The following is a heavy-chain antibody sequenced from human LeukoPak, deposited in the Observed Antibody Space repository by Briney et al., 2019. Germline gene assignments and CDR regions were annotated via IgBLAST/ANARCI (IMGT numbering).Heavy chain of an antibody. J-gene: IGHJ4*02. Sequence: GASVKVSCKASGYTFTGYYTHWVRQAPGQGLEWMGWINPNSGGTNYAQKFQGRVTMTRDTSISTAYMELSRLRSDDTAVYYCARETYCSGGSCYSCDYWGQGTLVTVSS. CDR3: ARETYCSGGSCYSCDY. V-gene: IGHV1-2*02. D-gene: IGHD2-15*01. CDR1: GYTFTGYY. CDR2: INPNSGGT.